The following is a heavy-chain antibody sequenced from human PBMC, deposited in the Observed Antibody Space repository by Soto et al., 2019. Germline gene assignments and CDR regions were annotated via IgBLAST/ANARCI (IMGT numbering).Heavy chain of an antibody. CDR1: GYSVSSSDYY. J-gene: IGHJ6*02. CDR3: APLSVSLSGPYGIHV. CDR2: MLYSGLT. D-gene: IGHD2-15*01. V-gene: IGHV4-39*01. Sequence: SETLSLTCSVSGYSVSSSDYYWAWIRQPPGKGLEWIGSMLYSGLTYYNPSLKSRVPLSVDTSKNQFSVRLNSVTASDTAAYYCAPLSVSLSGPYGIHVWGQGTTVTVSS.